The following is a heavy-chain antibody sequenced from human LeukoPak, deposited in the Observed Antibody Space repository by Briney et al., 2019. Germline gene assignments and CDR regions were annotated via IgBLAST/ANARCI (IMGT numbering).Heavy chain of an antibody. CDR3: ARNMAY. D-gene: IGHD2/OR15-2a*01. CDR1: GGSFRDYY. J-gene: IGHJ4*02. Sequence: SETLSLTCTVSGGSFRDYYWSWIRQPPGKGLGWIGYLYDSGSTIYNPSLKSRVTISLDTSKNQLSLTLNSVTAVDTAVYYCARNMAYWGQGTLVTVSS. V-gene: IGHV4-59*01. CDR2: LYDSGST.